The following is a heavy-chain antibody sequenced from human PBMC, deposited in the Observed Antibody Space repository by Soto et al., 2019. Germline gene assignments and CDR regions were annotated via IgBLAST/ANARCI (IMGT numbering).Heavy chain of an antibody. Sequence: XGSLRLSGPAARFKFSDYRMNWVRQAPGKGLEWVSSISPRSAYIHYADAVKGRFIISRDDGKNALILQMNSLRDEDTAVYYCATLIKTYYDDSSGYSQDYWGQGTLVTV. CDR3: ATLIKTYYDDSSGYSQDY. CDR1: RFKFSDYR. V-gene: IGHV3-21*01. CDR2: ISPRSAYI. D-gene: IGHD3-22*01. J-gene: IGHJ1*01.